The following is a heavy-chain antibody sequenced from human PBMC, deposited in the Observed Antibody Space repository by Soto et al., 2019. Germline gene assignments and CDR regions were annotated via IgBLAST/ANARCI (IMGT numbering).Heavy chain of an antibody. CDR3: ARLQFTDWFDP. CDR1: GGSISSSSYY. J-gene: IGHJ5*02. V-gene: IGHV4-39*01. CDR2: IYYSGST. Sequence: SETLSLTCTVSGGSISSSSYYWGWIRQPPGKGLEWIGNIYYSGSTYFNPSLKSRVTISVDTSKNQFSLRLSSVTAADTAFYNCARLQFTDWFDPWGQGTLVTVSS. D-gene: IGHD1-1*01.